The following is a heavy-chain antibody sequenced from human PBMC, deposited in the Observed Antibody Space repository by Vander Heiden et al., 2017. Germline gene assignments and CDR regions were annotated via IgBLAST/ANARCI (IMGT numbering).Heavy chain of an antibody. Sequence: QLQLKRSDPGLVQPSGTLSLTCAVSGGSLSSRRRYRGWLRHTPGKGLGWIGSIYYIGRTYYTPSLKSRVTISVYTSKNQFSLKLSYVTAADTAVYYCVRQGCGGDCYPDHWGQGTLVAVSS. CDR2: IYYIGRT. J-gene: IGHJ5*02. CDR3: VRQGCGGDCYPDH. V-gene: IGHV4-39*01. CDR1: GGSLSSRRRY. D-gene: IGHD2-21*02.